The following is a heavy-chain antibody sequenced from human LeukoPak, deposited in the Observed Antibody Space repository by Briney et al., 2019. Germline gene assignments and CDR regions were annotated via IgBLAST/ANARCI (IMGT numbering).Heavy chain of an antibody. D-gene: IGHD6-19*01. CDR3: AREYSSGWWGNYYYYMDV. Sequence: ASVKVSCKASGYTFISYDINWVRQATGQGLEWMGWINPNSGGTNYAQKFQGRVTMTRDTSISTAYMELSRLRSDDTAVYYCAREYSSGWWGNYYYYMDVWGKGTTVTISS. CDR2: INPNSGGT. CDR1: GYTFISYD. J-gene: IGHJ6*03. V-gene: IGHV1-2*02.